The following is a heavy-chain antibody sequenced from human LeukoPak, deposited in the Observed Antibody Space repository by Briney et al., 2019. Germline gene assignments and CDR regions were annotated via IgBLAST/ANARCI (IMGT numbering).Heavy chain of an antibody. V-gene: IGHV1-24*01. Sequence: ASVKVSCKVSGYTLTELSMHWVRQAPGKGLEWMGGFDPEDGETIYAQKFQGRVTMTRDTSTSTVYMELSSLRSEDTAVYYCARGFIVGATGDYFDYWGQGTLVTVSS. CDR1: GYTLTELS. CDR3: ARGFIVGATGDYFDY. D-gene: IGHD1-26*01. J-gene: IGHJ4*02. CDR2: FDPEDGET.